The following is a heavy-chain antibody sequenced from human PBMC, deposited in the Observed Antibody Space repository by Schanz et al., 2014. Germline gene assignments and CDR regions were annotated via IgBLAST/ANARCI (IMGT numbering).Heavy chain of an antibody. V-gene: IGHV1-2*06. CDR1: GYNFNRHD. J-gene: IGHJ3*02. D-gene: IGHD5-12*01. Sequence: QVQLVQSGSEVKKPGASVRLSCKASGYNFNRHDISWVRQAPGQGLEWMGRINPNSGGTNYAQKFQGRVTMTRDTSISTAYMEMSRLISDDTAVYYCAREMLDIVATMDDDAFDIWGQGTMVTVSS. CDR2: INPNSGGT. CDR3: AREMLDIVATMDDDAFDI.